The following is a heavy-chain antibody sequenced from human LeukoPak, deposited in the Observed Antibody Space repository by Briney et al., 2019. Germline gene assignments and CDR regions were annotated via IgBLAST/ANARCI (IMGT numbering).Heavy chain of an antibody. CDR2: ISDDSNYI. CDR3: ANHLACGSTSCPSFDY. D-gene: IGHD2-2*01. Sequence: PGGSLRLSCAASGFTFSDYSMNWVRQASGKGLEWVSSISDDSNYIYYADSVKGRFTISRDNAKNSLYLQMNSLRAEDTAVYYCANHLACGSTSCPSFDYWGQGTLVTVSS. CDR1: GFTFSDYS. V-gene: IGHV3-21*01. J-gene: IGHJ4*02.